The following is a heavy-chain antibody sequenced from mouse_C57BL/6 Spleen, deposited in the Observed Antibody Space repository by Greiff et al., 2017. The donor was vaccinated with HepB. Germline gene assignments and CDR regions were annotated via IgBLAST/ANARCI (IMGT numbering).Heavy chain of an antibody. J-gene: IGHJ2*01. Sequence: QVQLQQPGAELVKPGASVKLSCKASGYTFTSYWMHWVKQRPGQGLEWIGMIHPNSGSTNYNEKFKSKATLTVDKSSSTAYMQLSSLTSEDAAVYYCARSGYGYDRGFDYWGQGTTLTVSS. CDR3: ARSGYGYDRGFDY. CDR2: IHPNSGST. V-gene: IGHV1-64*01. CDR1: GYTFTSYW. D-gene: IGHD2-2*01.